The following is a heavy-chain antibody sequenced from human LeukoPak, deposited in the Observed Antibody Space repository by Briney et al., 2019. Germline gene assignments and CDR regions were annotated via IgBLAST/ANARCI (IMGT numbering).Heavy chain of an antibody. CDR2: ISADNANT. J-gene: IGHJ4*02. Sequence: GASVKVSCKASGYTFTSYGISWVRQAPGQGLEWMGWISADNANTNYAQKLQDRVTMTTDTSTGTVYMELGSLRSDDTAVYYCARDSCSGGSCYIDYWGQGTLVTVSS. D-gene: IGHD2-15*01. CDR3: ARDSCSGGSCYIDY. CDR1: GYTFTSYG. V-gene: IGHV1-18*01.